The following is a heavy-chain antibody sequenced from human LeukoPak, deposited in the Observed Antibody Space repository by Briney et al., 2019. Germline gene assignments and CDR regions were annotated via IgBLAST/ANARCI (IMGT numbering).Heavy chain of an antibody. CDR3: ASEYFGHLRRIHGVL. CDR1: GFTFSSYS. V-gene: IGHV3-48*04. D-gene: IGHD3-9*01. Sequence: GGSLRLSCAASGFTFSSYSMNWVRQAPGKGLEWVSYISSSSSTIYYADSVKGRFTISRDNAKNSLYLQMNSLRAEDTAVYYCASEYFGHLRRIHGVLWGQGTLVTVSS. CDR2: ISSSSSTI. J-gene: IGHJ4*02.